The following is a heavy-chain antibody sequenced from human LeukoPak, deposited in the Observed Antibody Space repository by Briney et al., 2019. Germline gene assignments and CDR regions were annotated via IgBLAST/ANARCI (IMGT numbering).Heavy chain of an antibody. CDR3: ARARVEMATIIDY. D-gene: IGHD5-12*01. V-gene: IGHV3-30-3*01. J-gene: IGHJ4*02. Sequence: PGRSLRLSCAASGFTFSSYAMHWVRQAPGKGLEWVAVISYDGSNKYYADSVKGRFIISRDNSKNTLYLQMNSLRAEDTAVYYCARARVEMATIIDYWGQGTLVTVSS. CDR2: ISYDGSNK. CDR1: GFTFSSYA.